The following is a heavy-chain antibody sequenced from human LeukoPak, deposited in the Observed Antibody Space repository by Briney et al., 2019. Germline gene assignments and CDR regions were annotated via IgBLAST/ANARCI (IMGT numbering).Heavy chain of an antibody. CDR3: ATDPVDYYDSSGYRTGY. CDR2: IYYSGST. D-gene: IGHD3-22*01. J-gene: IGHJ4*02. Sequence: SETLSLTCTVSGGSISSGDYYWSWIRQPPGKGLEWIGYIYYSGSTYYNPSLKSRVTISVDTSKNQFSLKLSSVTAADTAVYYCATDPVDYYDSSGYRTGYWGQGTLVTVSS. V-gene: IGHV4-30-4*08. CDR1: GGSISSGDYY.